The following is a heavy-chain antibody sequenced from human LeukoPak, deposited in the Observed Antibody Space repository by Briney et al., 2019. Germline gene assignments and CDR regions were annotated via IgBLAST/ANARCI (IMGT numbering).Heavy chain of an antibody. CDR2: IYYSGST. D-gene: IGHD6-19*01. CDR1: GGSINSYY. Sequence: SETLSLTCTVSGGSINSYYWSWIRQPPRKGLEWVGYIYYSGSTNYKPSLKRRVTISVDTSKNQFSLKVRSVTAADTAVYYCASSRSSSGWSLIDYWGQGALVTVSS. CDR3: ASSRSSSGWSLIDY. J-gene: IGHJ4*02. V-gene: IGHV4-59*01.